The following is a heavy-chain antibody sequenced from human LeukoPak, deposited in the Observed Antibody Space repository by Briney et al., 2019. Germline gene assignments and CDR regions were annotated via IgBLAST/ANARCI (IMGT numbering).Heavy chain of an antibody. CDR1: GYTLTELS. J-gene: IGHJ4*02. Sequence: ASVKVSCKVSGYTLTELSMHWVRQAPGKGLEWMGGFDPEDGETIYAQKFQGRVTMTEDTSTDTAYMELSSLRSEDTAVYYCATVPYCSSSGAFDYWGQGTLVTVSS. V-gene: IGHV1-24*01. D-gene: IGHD6-6*01. CDR2: FDPEDGET. CDR3: ATVPYCSSSGAFDY.